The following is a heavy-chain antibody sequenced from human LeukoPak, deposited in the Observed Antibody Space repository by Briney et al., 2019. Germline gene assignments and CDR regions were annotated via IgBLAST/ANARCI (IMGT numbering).Heavy chain of an antibody. CDR2: IIPIFGTA. V-gene: IGHV1-69*13. D-gene: IGHD2-2*02. CDR1: GGTFSSYA. CDR3: ARDRCSSTSCYTYFDY. Sequence: SVKVSCTASGGTFSSYAISWVRQAPGQGLEWMGGIIPIFGTANYAQKFQGRVTITADESTSTAYMELSSLRSEDTAVYYCARDRCSSTSCYTYFDYWGQGTLVTVSS. J-gene: IGHJ4*02.